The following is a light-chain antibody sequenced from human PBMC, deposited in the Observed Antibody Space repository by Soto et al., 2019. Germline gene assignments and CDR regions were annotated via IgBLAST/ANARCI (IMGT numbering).Light chain of an antibody. V-gene: IGKV1-5*01. CDR1: QSISSW. Sequence: IPMNKSPSTLSATVGHRVTITCRASQSISSWLAWYQQKPGKAPKLLIYDASSLESGVPSRFSGSGSGTEFTLTISRLQTDDFATYYCQQYNSYWTFGQGTKVDIK. J-gene: IGKJ1*01. CDR3: QQYNSYWT. CDR2: DAS.